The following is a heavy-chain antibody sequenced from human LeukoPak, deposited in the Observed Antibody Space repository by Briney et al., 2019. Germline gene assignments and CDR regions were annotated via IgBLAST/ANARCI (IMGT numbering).Heavy chain of an antibody. J-gene: IGHJ3*02. CDR3: AKERGRYSASDI. Sequence: GMSLRLSCAGSGVTLSRFGMHWVRQAPGKGLEWVAVISGDGKTYKYADSVKGRVTISRDNSKNTVFLQMNSLRADDTAVYYCAKERGRYSASDIWGQGTMVTVS. D-gene: IGHD4-4*01. CDR2: ISGDGKTY. V-gene: IGHV3-30*18. CDR1: GVTLSRFG.